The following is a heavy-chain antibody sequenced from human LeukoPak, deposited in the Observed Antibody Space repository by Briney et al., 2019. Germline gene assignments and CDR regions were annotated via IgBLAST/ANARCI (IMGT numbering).Heavy chain of an antibody. V-gene: IGHV4-31*03. CDR2: IYYSGSI. J-gene: IGHJ4*02. D-gene: IGHD5-12*01. CDR3: ARGGISGYDFDY. CDR1: GGSISSGGYS. Sequence: SQTLSLTCTVSGGSISSGGYSWSWIRQHPGKGLEWIGYIYYSGSIYYNPSLKSRVTISVDTSKNQFSLKLSSVTAADTAVYYCARGGISGYDFDYWGQGTLVTVSS.